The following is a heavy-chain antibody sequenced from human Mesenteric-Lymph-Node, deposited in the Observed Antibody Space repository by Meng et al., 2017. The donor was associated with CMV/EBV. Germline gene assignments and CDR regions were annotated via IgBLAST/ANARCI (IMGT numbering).Heavy chain of an antibody. Sequence: GESLKISCAASGFTFSLYSMNWVRQAPGKGLEWVSSISSSSRYIYYADSVKGRFTISRDNADNSLYLQMNSLRAEDTAVYYCARDHLGRLVDYDEYHGMDVWGQGTTVTVSS. V-gene: IGHV3-21*01. J-gene: IGHJ6*02. CDR1: GFTFSLYS. CDR2: ISSSSRYI. D-gene: IGHD6-19*01. CDR3: ARDHLGRLVDYDEYHGMDV.